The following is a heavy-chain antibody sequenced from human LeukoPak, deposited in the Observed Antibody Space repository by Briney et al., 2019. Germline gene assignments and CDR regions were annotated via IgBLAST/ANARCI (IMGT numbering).Heavy chain of an antibody. CDR2: IYYSGST. Sequence: SETLSLTCTVSGGSISSSSYYWGWIRQPPGKGLEWIGSIYYSGSTYYNPSLKSRLTISTDKSKNQFSLKLSSVTAADTAVYYCARHGVGRITILLGGYYYYMDVWGKGTTVTVSS. J-gene: IGHJ6*03. CDR3: ARHGVGRITILLGGYYYYMDV. CDR1: GGSISSSSYY. D-gene: IGHD3-3*01. V-gene: IGHV4-39*01.